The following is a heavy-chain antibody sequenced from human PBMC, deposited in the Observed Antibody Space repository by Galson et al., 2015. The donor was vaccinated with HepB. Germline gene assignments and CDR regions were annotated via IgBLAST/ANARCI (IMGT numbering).Heavy chain of an antibody. Sequence: SLRLSCAASGFTFSGSAIHWVRQASGKGLEWVGRIRSKASSHATAYTASLKGRFTISRDDSKNTAYLHTNSLKAEDTAVYYCARLGDLSGYSSLWGQGTLVTVSS. D-gene: IGHD6-19*01. J-gene: IGHJ4*02. CDR1: GFTFSGSA. V-gene: IGHV3-73*01. CDR3: ARLGDLSGYSSL. CDR2: IRSKASSHAT.